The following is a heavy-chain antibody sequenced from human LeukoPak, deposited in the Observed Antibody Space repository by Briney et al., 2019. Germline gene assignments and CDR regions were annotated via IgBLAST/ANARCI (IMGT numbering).Heavy chain of an antibody. J-gene: IGHJ4*02. CDR2: ISDSGSTP. V-gene: IGHV3-48*03. CDR1: GFTFSDYQ. CDR3: ATQDYYGSGSYTV. D-gene: IGHD3-10*01. Sequence: PGGFLRLSCAASGFTFSDYQMNWVRQAPGKGLEWVSYISDSGSTPYYADSVKGRFTISRDNAKNALFLQMNTLRVEDTAVYYCATQDYYGSGSYTVWGQGTLVTVSS.